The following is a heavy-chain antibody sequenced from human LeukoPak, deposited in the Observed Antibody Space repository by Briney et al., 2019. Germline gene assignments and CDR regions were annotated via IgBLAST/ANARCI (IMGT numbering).Heavy chain of an antibody. V-gene: IGHV4-38-2*01. Sequence: SETLSLTCAVSGYSISSGYYWGWIRQPPGKGLEWIGEINHSGSTNYNPSLKSRVTISVDTSKNQFSLKLSSVTAADTAVYYCARGALPASFDYWGQGTLVTVSS. J-gene: IGHJ4*02. CDR2: INHSGST. D-gene: IGHD2-2*01. CDR1: GYSISSGYY. CDR3: ARGALPASFDY.